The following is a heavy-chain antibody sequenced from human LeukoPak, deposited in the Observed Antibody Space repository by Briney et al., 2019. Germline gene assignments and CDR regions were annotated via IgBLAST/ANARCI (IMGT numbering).Heavy chain of an antibody. V-gene: IGHV3-30*18. CDR3: GKGGYSGSYYVYFDN. Sequence: GGSLRLSCEASGFXFSSYATHWVRQAPDKGLEWVALISADGTNTYYTDYVRGRFTISRDNSRNTLYLQMNSLRAEDTAVYYCGKGGYSGSYYVYFDNWGQGSLVTVSS. CDR2: ISADGTNT. J-gene: IGHJ4*02. D-gene: IGHD1-26*01. CDR1: GFXFSSYA.